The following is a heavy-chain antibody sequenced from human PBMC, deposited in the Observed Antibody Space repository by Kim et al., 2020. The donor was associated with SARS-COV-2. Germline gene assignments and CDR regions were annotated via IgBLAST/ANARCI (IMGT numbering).Heavy chain of an antibody. CDR1: GYTFTSYD. CDR3: ARVAPELRFFEEDY. D-gene: IGHD3-3*01. Sequence: ASVKVSCKASGYTFTSYDMHWVRQAPGQGLEWMGWINPNSGGTNYAQKFQGRVTMTRDTSISTAYMELSRLRSDDTAVYYCARVAPELRFFEEDYWGQGTPVTVSS. V-gene: IGHV1-2*02. J-gene: IGHJ4*02. CDR2: INPNSGGT.